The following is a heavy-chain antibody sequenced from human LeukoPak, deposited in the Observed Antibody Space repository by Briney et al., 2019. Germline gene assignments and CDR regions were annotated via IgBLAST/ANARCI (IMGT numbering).Heavy chain of an antibody. J-gene: IGHJ6*04. V-gene: IGHV4-59*01. CDR3: ARTPRTSYYGMDV. CDR2: IYYSVST. CDR1: GGSISSDY. Sequence: KPPETRSLTSPLAGGSISSDYWSWIRQPPGKGLEWIGYIYYSVSTNKNPSSRSGVTIPVDTSRNQFSRKLRALTAAATPLYYCARTPRTSYYGMDVWGKGTTVTVCS. D-gene: IGHD3/OR15-3a*01.